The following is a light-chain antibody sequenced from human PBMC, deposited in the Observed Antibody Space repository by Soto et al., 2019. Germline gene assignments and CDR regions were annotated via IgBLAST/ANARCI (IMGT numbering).Light chain of an antibody. CDR2: DVS. V-gene: IGKV1-33*01. CDR1: QDIRQY. J-gene: IGKJ2*01. CDR3: QYYDHLPMYT. Sequence: DVQMTQSPSSLSASVGDRVTITCQASQDIRQYLNWYQQKPGKAPKLLINDVSKLQRGVPSRFSGSGSGTDFTLTITSLQPEDIGTYYCQYYDHLPMYTFGPGTKLEIK.